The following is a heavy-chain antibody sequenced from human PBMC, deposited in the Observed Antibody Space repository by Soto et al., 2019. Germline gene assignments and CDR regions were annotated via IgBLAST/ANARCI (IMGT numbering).Heavy chain of an antibody. V-gene: IGHV3-11*01. CDR3: ARFSVVTVNSTFEY. CDR2: IIRRSDTM. J-gene: IGHJ4*02. CDR1: GFTFGDYY. D-gene: IGHD3-16*02. Sequence: GGSRRLSFPSSGFTFGDYYMSWIRQAPGRGLEGMAYIIRRSDTMYYAAPVKGRFALYRDNAKRSLYLPMSSLRAEDTAIYYCARFSVVTVNSTFEYWGQGTLVTVSS.